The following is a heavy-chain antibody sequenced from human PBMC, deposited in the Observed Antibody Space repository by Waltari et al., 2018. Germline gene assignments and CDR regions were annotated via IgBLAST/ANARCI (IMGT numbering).Heavy chain of an antibody. V-gene: IGHV5-51*01. CDR2: IYPGDPDT. J-gene: IGHJ3*02. D-gene: IGHD3-3*01. CDR1: GYSFTSYW. CDR3: ASGNYDFWSGRANAFDI. Sequence: EVQLVQSGAEVKKPGESLKISCKGSGYSFTSYWIGWVGQMPGKGLEWMGIIYPGDPDTRYSPSFQGQVTISADKSISTAYLQWSSLKASDTAMYYCASGNYDFWSGRANAFDIWGQGTMVTVSS.